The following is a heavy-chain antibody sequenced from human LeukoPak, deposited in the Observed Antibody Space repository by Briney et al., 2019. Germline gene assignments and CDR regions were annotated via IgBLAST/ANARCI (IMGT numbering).Heavy chain of an antibody. D-gene: IGHD3-10*01. V-gene: IGHV1-18*01. CDR2: ISAYSGNT. CDR3: ARDPGPMLRVVRDYFYYGMDV. CDR1: SYTFTSYG. J-gene: IGHJ6*02. Sequence: ASVKVSCKASSYTFTSYGISWVRQAPGQGLEWMGWISAYSGNTNYAQKLQGRVSMTTETSTSTASMELRSLRSDDTAVYYCARDPGPMLRVVRDYFYYGMDVWGQGTTVTVSS.